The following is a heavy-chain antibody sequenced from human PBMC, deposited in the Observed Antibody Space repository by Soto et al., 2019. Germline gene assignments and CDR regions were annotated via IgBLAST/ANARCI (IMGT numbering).Heavy chain of an antibody. CDR1: GCSISSGGYS. Sequence: SETLSLTCAVPGCSISSGGYSWSWIRQPPGKGLEWIGYIYHSGSTYYNPSLKSRVTISVDTSKNQFSLKLSSVTAADTAVYYCARALPPGIAVAGFDYWGQGTLVTVSS. CDR3: ARALPPGIAVAGFDY. J-gene: IGHJ4*02. CDR2: IYHSGST. V-gene: IGHV4-30-2*01. D-gene: IGHD6-19*01.